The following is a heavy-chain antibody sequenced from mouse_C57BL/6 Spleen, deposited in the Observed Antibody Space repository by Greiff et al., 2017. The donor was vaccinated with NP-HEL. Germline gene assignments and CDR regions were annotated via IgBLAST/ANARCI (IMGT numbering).Heavy chain of an antibody. CDR1: GFTFSSYA. Sequence: EVQLVESGGGLVKPGGSLKLSCAASGFTFSSYAMSWVRQTPEKRLEWVATISDGGSYTYYPDNVKGRFTISRDNAKNNLYLQMSHLKSEDTAMYYCARERATVVPYYYAMDYWGQGTSVTVSS. CDR3: ARERATVVPYYYAMDY. J-gene: IGHJ4*01. V-gene: IGHV5-4*01. D-gene: IGHD1-1*01. CDR2: ISDGGSYT.